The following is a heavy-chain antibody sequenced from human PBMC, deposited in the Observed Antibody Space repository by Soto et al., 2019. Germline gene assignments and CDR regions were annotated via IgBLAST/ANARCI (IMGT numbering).Heavy chain of an antibody. CDR1: GDSVSSDRYF. CDR3: ARIVVGATVDL. V-gene: IGHV4-61*01. CDR2: ISYTGDT. J-gene: IGHJ5*02. D-gene: IGHD1-26*01. Sequence: LSLTCSVSGDSVSSDRYFWTWIRQPPGKGLEWIAYISYTGDTNYNPSLKSRVTISVDTSRNQFSLTLTSVTAADTAVYFCARIVVGATVDLWGQGXLVTVYS.